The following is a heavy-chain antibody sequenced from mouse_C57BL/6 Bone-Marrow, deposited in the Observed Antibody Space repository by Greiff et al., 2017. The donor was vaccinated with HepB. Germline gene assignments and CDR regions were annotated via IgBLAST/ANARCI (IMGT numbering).Heavy chain of an antibody. Sequence: QVQLKQPGAELVKPGASVKVSCKASGYTFTSYWMHWVKQRPGQGLEWIGRIHPSDSDTNYNQKFKGKATLTVDKSSSTAYMQLSSLTSEDSAVYYCAIGREIYLYYFDYWGQGTTLTVSS. V-gene: IGHV1-74*01. J-gene: IGHJ2*01. D-gene: IGHD2-1*01. CDR1: GYTFTSYW. CDR3: AIGREIYLYYFDY. CDR2: IHPSDSDT.